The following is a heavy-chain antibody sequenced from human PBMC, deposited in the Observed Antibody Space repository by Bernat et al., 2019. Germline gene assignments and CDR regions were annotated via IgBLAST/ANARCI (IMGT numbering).Heavy chain of an antibody. CDR2: ISGSGGST. CDR3: AKPGQLLRGNYYGMDV. D-gene: IGHD2-15*01. CDR1: GFTFSSYA. Sequence: EVQLLESGGGLVQPGGSLRLSCAASGFTFSSYAMSWVRQAPGKGLEWVSAISGSGGSTYYADSVKGRFTISRDNSENTLYLQMNSLRAEDTAVYYCAKPGQLLRGNYYGMDVWGQGTTVTVSS. J-gene: IGHJ6*02. V-gene: IGHV3-23*01.